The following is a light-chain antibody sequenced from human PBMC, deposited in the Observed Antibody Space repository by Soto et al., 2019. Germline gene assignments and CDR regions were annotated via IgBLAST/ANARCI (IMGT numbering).Light chain of an antibody. CDR3: HQFGSSPLDT. CDR1: QTISSSF. Sequence: EIVLTQSPGTLSLSPGERATLSCRASQTISSSFFAWYQQKPGQAPRLLIYRASRRDPGIPDRFSGSGSWTDFSLTISRREPEDFAVYYCHQFGSSPLDTFGPGTKVEIK. V-gene: IGKV3-20*01. J-gene: IGKJ3*01. CDR2: RAS.